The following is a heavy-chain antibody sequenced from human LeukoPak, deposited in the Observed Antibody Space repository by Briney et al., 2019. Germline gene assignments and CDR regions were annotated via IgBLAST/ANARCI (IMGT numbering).Heavy chain of an antibody. Sequence: GGSLRLSCTASGFTFDHYGMSWVRQAPGKGLEWVSAISGSGGSTYYADSVKGRFTISRDNSKNTLYLQMNSLRAEDTAVYYCARVDVTTMVRGVISEGAFDIWGQGTMVTVSS. J-gene: IGHJ3*02. CDR1: GFTFDHYG. D-gene: IGHD3-10*01. CDR2: ISGSGGST. V-gene: IGHV3-23*01. CDR3: ARVDVTTMVRGVISEGAFDI.